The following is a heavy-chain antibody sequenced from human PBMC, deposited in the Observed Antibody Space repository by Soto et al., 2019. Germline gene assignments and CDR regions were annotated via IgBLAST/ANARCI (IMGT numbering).Heavy chain of an antibody. Sequence: EVQLLESGGGLVQPGGSLRLSCAASRFTFSTYAMSWVRQAPGKGLEWVSDISGGGGNTYYADSVKGRFTISRDNYKNTVYLQMNSLRAEDTAVYYCAKSAMVRGGGWFDPWGQGTLVTVSS. J-gene: IGHJ5*02. V-gene: IGHV3-23*01. D-gene: IGHD3-10*01. CDR2: ISGGGGNT. CDR1: RFTFSTYA. CDR3: AKSAMVRGGGWFDP.